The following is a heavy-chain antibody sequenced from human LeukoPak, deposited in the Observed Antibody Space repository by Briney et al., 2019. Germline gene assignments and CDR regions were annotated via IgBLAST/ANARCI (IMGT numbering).Heavy chain of an antibody. CDR1: GFTFSSYA. D-gene: IGHD2-21*01. V-gene: IGHV3-30-3*01. CDR3: ARVDMIGAFDI. J-gene: IGHJ3*02. Sequence: GRSLRLSCAASGFTFSSYAMHWVRQAPGKGLEWVAVISYDGSNKYYADSVKGRFTISRDNSKNTLYLQMNSLRAEDTAVYYCARVDMIGAFDIWGQGTMVAVSS. CDR2: ISYDGSNK.